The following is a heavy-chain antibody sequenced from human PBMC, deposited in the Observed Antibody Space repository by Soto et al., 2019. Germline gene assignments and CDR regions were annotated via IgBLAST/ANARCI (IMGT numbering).Heavy chain of an antibody. Sequence: ASVKVSCKASGYTFTSYAMHWVRQAPGQRLEWMGWINAGNGNTKYSQKFQGRVTITRDTSASTAYMELSSLRSEDTAVYYCAREFGDGYPAGSYWGQGTLVTVSS. CDR2: INAGNGNT. D-gene: IGHD5-12*01. CDR1: GYTFTSYA. V-gene: IGHV1-3*01. CDR3: AREFGDGYPAGSY. J-gene: IGHJ4*02.